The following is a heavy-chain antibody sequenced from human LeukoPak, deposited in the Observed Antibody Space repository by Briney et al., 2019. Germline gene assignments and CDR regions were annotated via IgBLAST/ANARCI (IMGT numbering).Heavy chain of an antibody. J-gene: IGHJ4*02. V-gene: IGHV4-38-2*02. CDR1: GYSISSGYY. D-gene: IGHD5-18*01. Sequence: SETLSLTCTVSGYSISSGYYWGWIRQPPGKGLEWIGSIYYSGSTYYNPSLKSRVTISVDTSKNQFSLKLSSVTAADTAVYYCARGSIQLWLLDYWGQGTLVTVSS. CDR3: ARGSIQLWLLDY. CDR2: IYYSGST.